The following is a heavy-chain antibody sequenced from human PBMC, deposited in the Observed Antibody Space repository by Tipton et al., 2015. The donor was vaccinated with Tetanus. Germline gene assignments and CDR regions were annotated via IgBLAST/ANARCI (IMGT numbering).Heavy chain of an antibody. Sequence: SLRLSCVASGFIVSSHYMSWVRQAPGKGLEWVSVMYSGGDTYYVDSVKGRFSISRDNAKNTLYLQMNSLRVEDTAVYFCARRSLTNYGLDVWGQGTPVTVSS. CDR2: MYSGGDT. CDR1: GFIVSSHY. V-gene: IGHV3-53*01. CDR3: ARRSLTNYGLDV. J-gene: IGHJ6*02. D-gene: IGHD1-1*01.